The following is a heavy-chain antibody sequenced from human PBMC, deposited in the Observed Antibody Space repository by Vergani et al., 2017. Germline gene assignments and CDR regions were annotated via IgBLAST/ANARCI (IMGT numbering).Heavy chain of an antibody. CDR3: AKDLSTGELELREGGWFDP. J-gene: IGHJ5*02. CDR2: IKSKTDGGTT. CDR1: GFTFSNAW. D-gene: IGHD1-7*01. Sequence: EVQLVESGGGLVKPGGSLRLSCAASGFTFSNAWMSWVRQAPGKGLEWVGRIKSKTDGGTTDYAAPVKGRFTISRDDSKNTLYLQMNSLRAEDTAVYYCAKDLSTGELELREGGWFDPWGQGTLVTVSS. V-gene: IGHV3-15*01.